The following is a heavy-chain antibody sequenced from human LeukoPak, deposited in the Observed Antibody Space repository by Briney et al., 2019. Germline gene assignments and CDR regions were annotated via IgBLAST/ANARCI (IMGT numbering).Heavy chain of an antibody. V-gene: IGHV3-9*01. J-gene: IGHJ4*02. Sequence: GRSLRLSCAASGFTFDDYAMHWVRQAPGKGLEWVSGISWNSGSIGYADSVKGRFTISRDNAKNSLYLQMNSLRGEDTAVYYCAKGRRTVAGTEFDYWGQGTLVTVSS. D-gene: IGHD6-19*01. CDR3: AKGRRTVAGTEFDY. CDR1: GFTFDDYA. CDR2: ISWNSGSI.